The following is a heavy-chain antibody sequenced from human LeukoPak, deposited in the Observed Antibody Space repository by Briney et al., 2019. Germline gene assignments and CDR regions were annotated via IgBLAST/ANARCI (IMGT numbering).Heavy chain of an antibody. Sequence: SCKASGYTFTSYAMHWVRQAPGKGLEWVAVISKDERNKYYAESVKGRFTISRDNSNSMVYLQMTSLRLEDTAVYYCARPSPPGDGYNPSDQWGQGSLVIVSS. D-gene: IGHD5-24*01. V-gene: IGHV3-30*04. CDR3: ARPSPPGDGYNPSDQ. CDR1: GYTFTSYA. CDR2: ISKDERNK. J-gene: IGHJ4*02.